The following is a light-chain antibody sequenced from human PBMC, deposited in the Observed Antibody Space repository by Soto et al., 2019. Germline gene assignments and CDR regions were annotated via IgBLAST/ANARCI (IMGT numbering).Light chain of an antibody. J-gene: IGKJ1*01. V-gene: IGKV1-12*02. CDR3: QQANSFPWT. CDR2: ATS. CDR1: QVVSSW. Sequence: DIQLTQSPSSVSASVGDRVTITCRASQVVSSWLAWYQQKPGKAPKLLIYATSILQSGVPSRFSGSGSGTDFTLTISSLQPEDFATYYCQQANSFPWTFGQGTQVEIK.